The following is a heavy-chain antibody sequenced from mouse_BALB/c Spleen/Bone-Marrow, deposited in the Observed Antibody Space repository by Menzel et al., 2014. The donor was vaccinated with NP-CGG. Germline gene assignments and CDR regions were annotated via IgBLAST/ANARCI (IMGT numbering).Heavy chain of an antibody. CDR3: TRSKTGPFAY. CDR2: IDPETGGT. CDR1: GYTFTDYE. J-gene: IGHJ3*01. D-gene: IGHD4-1*01. V-gene: IGHV1-15*01. Sequence: VQLVESGAELVRPGASVTLSCKASGYTFTDYEMHWVKQTPVHGLEWIGAIDPETGGTAYNQKFKGKATLTADKSSSTAYMELRSLTSEDSAVYYCTRSKTGPFAYWGQRTLVTVS.